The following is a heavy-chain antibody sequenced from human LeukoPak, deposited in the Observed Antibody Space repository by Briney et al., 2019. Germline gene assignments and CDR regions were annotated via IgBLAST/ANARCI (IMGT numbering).Heavy chain of an antibody. V-gene: IGHV4-39*01. CDR3: ARLSYGDYDNDAFDI. J-gene: IGHJ3*02. D-gene: IGHD4-17*01. CDR1: GGSISSSSYY. CDR2: IYYSGST. Sequence: PSETLSLTCTVSGGSISSSSYYWGWIRQPPGKGLEWIGSIYYSGSTYYNPSLKSRVTISVDTSKNQFSLKLSSVTAADTAVYYRARLSYGDYDNDAFDIWGQGTMVTVSS.